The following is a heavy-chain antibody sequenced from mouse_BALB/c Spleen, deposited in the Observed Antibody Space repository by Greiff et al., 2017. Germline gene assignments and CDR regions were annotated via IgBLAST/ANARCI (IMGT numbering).Heavy chain of an antibody. J-gene: IGHJ4*01. CDR1: GYTFTNYW. V-gene: IGHV1-63*02. CDR3: ARRDPYAMDY. CDR2: IYPGGGYT. Sequence: VQLQQSGAELVRPGTSVKISCKASGYTFTNYWLGWVKQRPGHGLEWIGDIYPGGGYTNYNEMFKGKATLTVDTSSSTAYIQLSSLSSEDSAVYFCARRDPYAMDYWGQGTSVTVSS.